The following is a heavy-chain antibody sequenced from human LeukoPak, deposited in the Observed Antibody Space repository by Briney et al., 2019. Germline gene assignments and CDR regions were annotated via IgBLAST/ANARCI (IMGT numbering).Heavy chain of an antibody. J-gene: IGHJ3*02. Sequence: GGSLRLSCAASGFTFSNAWMSWVRQAPGKGLEWVGRIKSKTDGGTTDYAAPVKGRFTISRDDSQNTLYVQMNSLKTEDTAVYYCTTVLGVVPAALDAFDIWGQGTMVTVSS. CDR1: GFTFSNAW. CDR3: TTVLGVVPAALDAFDI. V-gene: IGHV3-15*01. D-gene: IGHD2-2*01. CDR2: IKSKTDGGTT.